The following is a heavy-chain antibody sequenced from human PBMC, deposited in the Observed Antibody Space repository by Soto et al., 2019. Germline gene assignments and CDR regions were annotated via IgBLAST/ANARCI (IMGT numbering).Heavy chain of an antibody. CDR2: ISYDGSNK. CDR1: GFTVSSYA. J-gene: IGHJ6*02. D-gene: IGHD1-26*01. Sequence: QVQLVESGGGVVQRGRSLRLSCAASGFTVSSYAMHWVRQAPGKGLEWVAVISYDGSNKYYADSVKGRFTISRDNSKNTLYLQMNSLRAEDTAVYYCARDPVGSYYYYYGMDVWGQGTTVTVSS. CDR3: ARDPVGSYYYYYGMDV. V-gene: IGHV3-30-3*01.